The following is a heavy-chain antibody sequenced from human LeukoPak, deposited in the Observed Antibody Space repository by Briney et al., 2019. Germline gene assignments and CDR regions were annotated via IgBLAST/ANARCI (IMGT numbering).Heavy chain of an antibody. CDR3: ARVARVVPAASLIRY. V-gene: IGHV1-8*01. CDR1: GYTFTSYD. CDR2: MNPNSGNT. J-gene: IGHJ4*02. D-gene: IGHD2-2*01. Sequence: ASVKVSCKASGYTFTSYDINWVRQATGQGLEWMGWMNPNSGNTGYAQKFQGRVTMTRNTSISTAYMELSSLRSEDTAVYYCARVARVVPAASLIRYWGQGTLVTVSP.